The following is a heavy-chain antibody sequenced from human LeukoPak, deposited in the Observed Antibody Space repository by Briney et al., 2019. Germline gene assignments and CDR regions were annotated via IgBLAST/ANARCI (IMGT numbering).Heavy chain of an antibody. CDR1: GGSFNNYA. Sequence: ASVKVSCKASGGSFNNYAVTWVRQAPGQGLEWMGGFIPILDTTNYAPNFQGRVTITTDESSTTAYMVLSSLKWEDTALYYCARSNDYDYHFNYWGQGTLVTVSS. V-gene: IGHV1-69*05. CDR3: ARSNDYDYHFNY. CDR2: FIPILDTT. J-gene: IGHJ4*02. D-gene: IGHD5-12*01.